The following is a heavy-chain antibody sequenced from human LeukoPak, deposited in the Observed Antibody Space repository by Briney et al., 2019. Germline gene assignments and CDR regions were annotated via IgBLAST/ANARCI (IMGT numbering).Heavy chain of an antibody. J-gene: IGHJ6*03. Sequence: GGSLRLSCAASGFTFSSYSMNWVRQAPGKGLEWVSSISSSSSYIYYADSVKGRFTISRDNAKNSLYLQMNSLRAEDTAVYYCAREGFCGGDCGLLVNYYYYMDVWGKGTTVTISS. D-gene: IGHD2-21*02. V-gene: IGHV3-21*01. CDR3: AREGFCGGDCGLLVNYYYYMDV. CDR2: ISSSSSYI. CDR1: GFTFSSYS.